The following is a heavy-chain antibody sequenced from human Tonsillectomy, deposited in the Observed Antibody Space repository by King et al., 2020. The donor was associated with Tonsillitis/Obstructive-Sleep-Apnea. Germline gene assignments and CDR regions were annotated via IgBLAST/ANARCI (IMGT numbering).Heavy chain of an antibody. CDR1: GFSLSTSGVG. Sequence: ITLKESGPTLVKPPQTLTLTCTFSGFSLSTSGVGVGWIRQPPGKALEWLALIYWDEDKRYSPSLKTRLTITKDTSKNQVVLTMTNMDPVDTATYYCVHTPILEGHVTGYFDYWGQGTLVTVTS. J-gene: IGHJ4*02. V-gene: IGHV2-5*02. CDR2: IYWDEDK. CDR3: VHTPILEGHVTGYFDY. D-gene: IGHD2-21*02.